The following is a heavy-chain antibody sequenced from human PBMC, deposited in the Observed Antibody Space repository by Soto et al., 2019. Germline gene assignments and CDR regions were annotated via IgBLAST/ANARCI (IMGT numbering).Heavy chain of an antibody. J-gene: IGHJ5*02. CDR1: GASISSYY. D-gene: IGHD2-21*02. CDR3: ARALDGDYYDP. Sequence: SETLSLTCTVSGASISSYYWSWIRQPPGKGLEWIGYMSYSGRSNYNPSLKSRVTISLDTSKNQFSLKLSSVTAADTAVYYCARALDGDYYDPWGQGTLVTVSS. V-gene: IGHV4-59*01. CDR2: MSYSGRS.